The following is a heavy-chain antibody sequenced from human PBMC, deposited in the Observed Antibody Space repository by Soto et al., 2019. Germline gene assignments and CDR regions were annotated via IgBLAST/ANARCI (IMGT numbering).Heavy chain of an antibody. V-gene: IGHV5-51*01. CDR2: IYPGDSDT. CDR1: GYRFTSYW. Sequence: GESLKISCKGSGYRFTSYWIGWVRQMPGKGLEWMGIIYPGDSDTRYSPSFQGQVTISADTSISTAYLQWSSLKASDTAMYYCASQAYYDFWSGYDTYYYGMAVWGQGTTVTVSS. D-gene: IGHD3-3*01. J-gene: IGHJ6*02. CDR3: ASQAYYDFWSGYDTYYYGMAV.